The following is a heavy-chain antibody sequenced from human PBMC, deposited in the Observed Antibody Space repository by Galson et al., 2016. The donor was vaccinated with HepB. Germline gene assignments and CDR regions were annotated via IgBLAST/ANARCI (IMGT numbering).Heavy chain of an antibody. D-gene: IGHD3-16*01. V-gene: IGHV3-73*01. Sequence: SLRLSCAASGFHFSGSTLHWVRQAPGKGLEWVGRIRSKTYNYATQYAVSVEGRFSISRDEAKTTAYLEMNNLKTEDTAMYYCSRSGGWFDSWSQGTLVIVSS. CDR2: IRSKTYNYAT. J-gene: IGHJ5*01. CDR3: SRSGGWFDS. CDR1: GFHFSGST.